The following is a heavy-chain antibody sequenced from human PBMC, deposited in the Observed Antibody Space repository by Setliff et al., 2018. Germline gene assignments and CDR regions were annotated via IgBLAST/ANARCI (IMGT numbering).Heavy chain of an antibody. V-gene: IGHV3-48*04. CDR1: GFTFSSYG. J-gene: IGHJ3*02. CDR3: ARPRKSYSSGWYRNGDAFDI. D-gene: IGHD6-19*01. Sequence: PGGSLRLSCAASGFTFSSYGMHWVRQAPGKGLEWVSHISSGSSNIYYADSVKGRFTISRDNAKNSLYLQMNSLRAEDTAVYYCARPRKSYSSGWYRNGDAFDIWGQGTMVTVSS. CDR2: ISSGSSNI.